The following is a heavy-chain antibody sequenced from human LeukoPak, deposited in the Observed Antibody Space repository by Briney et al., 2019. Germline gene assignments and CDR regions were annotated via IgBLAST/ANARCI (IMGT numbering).Heavy chain of an antibody. CDR2: MNPNSGNT. V-gene: IGHV1-8*03. CDR3: AFAWAGTTAYYFDY. D-gene: IGHD1-7*01. CDR1: GYTFTSYD. Sequence: ASVKVSCKASGYTFTSYDINWVRQATGQGLEWMGWMNPNSGNTGYAQKFQGRVTITRNTSISTAYMELSSLRSEDTAVYYCAFAWAGTTAYYFDYWGQGTLVTVSS. J-gene: IGHJ4*02.